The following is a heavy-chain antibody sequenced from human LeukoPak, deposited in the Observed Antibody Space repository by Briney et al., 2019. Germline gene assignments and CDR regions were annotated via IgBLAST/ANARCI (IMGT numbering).Heavy chain of an antibody. D-gene: IGHD5-18*01. Sequence: GGSLRLSCAASGFTFSRYSMNWVRQAPGKGLEWVSSISNTGSYISYAEFVKGRFSISRDNAKNSLYLQMNSLRAEDTAVYYCARDLSGVTGYTYGRGIDYWGQGTLVTVSS. V-gene: IGHV3-21*01. CDR1: GFTFSRYS. J-gene: IGHJ4*02. CDR3: ARDLSGVTGYTYGRGIDY. CDR2: ISNTGSYI.